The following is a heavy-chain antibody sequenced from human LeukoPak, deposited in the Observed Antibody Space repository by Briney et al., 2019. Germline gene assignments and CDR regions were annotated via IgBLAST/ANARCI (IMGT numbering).Heavy chain of an antibody. V-gene: IGHV3-23*01. CDR2: ISGSGGST. CDR3: ARETYYDILTGYYFGYYYMDV. Sequence: GGSLRLSCAASGFTFSTSSMSWVRQAPGKGLAWVSSISGSGGSTYYADSVKGRFTISRDNSKNTLYLQMNSLRAEDTAVYYCARETYYDILTGYYFGYYYMDVWGEGTTVTISS. CDR1: GFTFSTSS. D-gene: IGHD3-9*01. J-gene: IGHJ6*03.